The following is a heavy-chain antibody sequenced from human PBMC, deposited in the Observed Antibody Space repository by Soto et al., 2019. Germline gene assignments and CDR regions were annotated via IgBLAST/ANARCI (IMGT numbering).Heavy chain of an antibody. CDR1: GGSFCGYY. CDR2: INHSGST. Sequence: SESLSLTCAVYGGSFCGYYWSWIRQHPGKGLEWIGEINHSGSTNYNPSLKSRVTISVDTSKNQFSLKLSSVTAADTAVYYCARGGTDYGDYEPYYYYGMDVWVQGTTVTVSS. D-gene: IGHD4-17*01. V-gene: IGHV4-34*01. CDR3: ARGGTDYGDYEPYYYYGMDV. J-gene: IGHJ6*02.